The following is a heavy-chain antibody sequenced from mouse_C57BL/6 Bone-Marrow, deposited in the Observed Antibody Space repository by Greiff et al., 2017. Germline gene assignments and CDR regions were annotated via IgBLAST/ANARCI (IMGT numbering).Heavy chain of an antibody. D-gene: IGHD1-1*01. CDR3: ARDYLRGYFDY. V-gene: IGHV1-64*01. Sequence: VQLQQPGAELVKPGASVKLSCKASGYTFTSYWMPWVKQRPGQGLEWIGMIHPNSGSTNYNEKFKSKATLTVDKSSSTAYMQLSSLTSEDSAVYYCARDYLRGYFDYWGQGTTLTVSS. CDR2: IHPNSGST. J-gene: IGHJ2*01. CDR1: GYTFTSYW.